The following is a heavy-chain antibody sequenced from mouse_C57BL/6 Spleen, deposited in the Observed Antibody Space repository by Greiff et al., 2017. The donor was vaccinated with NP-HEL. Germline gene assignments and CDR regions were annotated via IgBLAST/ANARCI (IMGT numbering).Heavy chain of an antibody. D-gene: IGHD2-4*01. Sequence: EVKLVESGPGLVKPSQSLSLTCSVTGYSITSGYYWNWIRQFPGNKLEWMGYISYDGSNNYNPSLKNRISITRDTSKNQFYLKLNSVTTEDTATSYCAREYDYDGDWYFDVWGTGTTVTVSS. CDR3: AREYDYDGDWYFDV. J-gene: IGHJ1*03. V-gene: IGHV3-6*01. CDR1: GYSITSGYY. CDR2: ISYDGSN.